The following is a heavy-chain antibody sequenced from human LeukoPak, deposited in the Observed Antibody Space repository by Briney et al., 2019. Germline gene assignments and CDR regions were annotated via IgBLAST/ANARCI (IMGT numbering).Heavy chain of an antibody. CDR3: ARVASITMIVVVSWFDP. J-gene: IGHJ5*02. D-gene: IGHD3-22*01. CDR1: GGSISSYC. V-gene: IGHV4-59*08. CDR2: IYYSGST. Sequence: PSETLSLTCTVSGGSISSYCWSWIRQPPGKGLEWIGYIYYSGSTNYKPSLKSRVTISVDTSKNQFSLKLSSVTAADTAVYYCARVASITMIVVVSWFDPWGQGTLVTVSS.